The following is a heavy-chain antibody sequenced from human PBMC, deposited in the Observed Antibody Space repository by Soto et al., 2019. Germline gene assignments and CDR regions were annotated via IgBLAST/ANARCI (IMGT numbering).Heavy chain of an antibody. J-gene: IGHJ4*02. CDR3: ARRIMLRPIDY. D-gene: IGHD3-16*01. V-gene: IGHV4-39*01. Sequence: QLQLQESGPGLVKPSETLSLTCTVSGGSISTTNYYWGWIRQPPGKGLEWIGSIYYSGSTYYNSSXKXXVTISVDTSKNQFSLKLSSVTAADTAVYYCARRIMLRPIDYWGQGTLVTVSS. CDR2: IYYSGST. CDR1: GGSISTTNYY.